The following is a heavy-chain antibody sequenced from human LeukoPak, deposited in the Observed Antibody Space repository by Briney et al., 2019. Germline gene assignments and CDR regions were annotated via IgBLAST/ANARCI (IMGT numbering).Heavy chain of an antibody. CDR1: GGSFSGYY. J-gene: IGHJ4*02. D-gene: IGHD2-15*01. CDR3: ARGGNIVVVVAATLSDY. Sequence: SETLSLTCAVYGGSFSGYYWSWIRQPPGKGLEWIGEINHSGSTNYNPSLKSRVTISVDTSKNQFSLKLSSVTAADTAVYYCARGGNIVVVVAATLSDYWGQGTLVTVSS. CDR2: INHSGST. V-gene: IGHV4-34*01.